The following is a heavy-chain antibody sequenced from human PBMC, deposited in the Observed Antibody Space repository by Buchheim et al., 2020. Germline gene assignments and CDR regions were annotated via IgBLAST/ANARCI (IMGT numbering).Heavy chain of an antibody. CDR3: ARVAYGSGSYYFDY. V-gene: IGHV4-61*01. D-gene: IGHD3-10*01. CDR2: IYYSGST. Sequence: QVQLQESGPGLVKPSETLSLTCTVSGGSVSSGSYYWSWIRQPPGKGLEWIGYIYYSGSTNYNPSLKSRVTISGDTSKNQFSLKLSSVTAADTAVYYCARVAYGSGSYYFDYWGQGTL. CDR1: GGSVSSGSYY. J-gene: IGHJ4*02.